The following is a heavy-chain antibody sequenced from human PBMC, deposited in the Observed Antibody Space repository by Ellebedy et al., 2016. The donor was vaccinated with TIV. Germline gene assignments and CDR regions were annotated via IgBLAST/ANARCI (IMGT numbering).Heavy chain of an antibody. J-gene: IGHJ6*02. CDR2: AYWNGDK. CDR3: KHRSAAFDYHGLDV. V-gene: IGHV2-5*01. Sequence: SGPTLVKPTQTLTLTCTFSGFSLTTGGVGVGWIRQTPGKALEWLVVAYWNGDKRYSPSLKSRLTITKDTSNNQVVLTMTNMDPVDTATYYCKHRSAAFDYHGLDVWGQGIAVTVSS. CDR1: GFSLTTGGVG. D-gene: IGHD6-25*01.